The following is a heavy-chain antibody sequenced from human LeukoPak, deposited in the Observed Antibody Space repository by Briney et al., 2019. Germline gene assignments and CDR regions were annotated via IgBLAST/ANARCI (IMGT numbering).Heavy chain of an antibody. CDR1: GYSISSGYY. CDR2: IYHSGST. CDR3: AGEGGDYYGTGSYHTLGNWFDP. V-gene: IGHV4-38-2*02. D-gene: IGHD3-10*01. J-gene: IGHJ5*02. Sequence: SETLSLTCAVSGYSISSGYYWGWIRQPPGKGLEWIGSIYHSGSTHYNPSLKSRVTISVDTSKNQFSLKLRSATDADTAVYNSAGEGGDYYGTGSYHTLGNWFDPWGQGTLVTVSS.